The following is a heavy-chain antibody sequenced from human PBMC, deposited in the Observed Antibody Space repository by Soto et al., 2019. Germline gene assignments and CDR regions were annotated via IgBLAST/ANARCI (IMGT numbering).Heavy chain of an antibody. CDR3: ASKADESFDYYYYYMGV. CDR2: INHSGST. Sequence: PSETLSLTCAFYGGSFSGYYWSLIRQPPGKGLEWIGEINHSGSTNYNPSLKSRVTISVDTSKNQFSLKLSSVTAADTAVYYCASKADESFDYYYYYMGVWGKGTTVTVSS. D-gene: IGHD3-3*02. V-gene: IGHV4-34*01. CDR1: GGSFSGYY. J-gene: IGHJ6*03.